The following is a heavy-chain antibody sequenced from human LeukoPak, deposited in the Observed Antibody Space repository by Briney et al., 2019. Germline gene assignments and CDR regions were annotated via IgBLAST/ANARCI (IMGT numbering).Heavy chain of an antibody. D-gene: IGHD3-22*01. CDR1: GGSISSYY. CDR2: IYYSGST. CDR3: ARHAIDGSGYYLHYFDY. V-gene: IGHV4-59*08. J-gene: IGHJ4*02. Sequence: PSETLSLTCTVSGGSISSYYWSWIRQPPGKGLEWIGYIYYSGSTNYNPSLKSRVTISVDTSKNQFSLKLSSVTAADTAVYYCARHAIDGSGYYLHYFDYWGQGTLVTVSS.